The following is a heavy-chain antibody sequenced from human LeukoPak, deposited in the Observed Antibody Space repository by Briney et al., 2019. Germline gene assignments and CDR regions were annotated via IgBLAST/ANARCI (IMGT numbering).Heavy chain of an antibody. Sequence: GGSLRLSCAASGFTFSNYGMHWVRQAPGKGLEWVAFIRYDGSKQYYADSVKGRFTISRDNSKNTLYLQMNSLRAEDTAVYYCAKDLDLAVAGTPGYFDYWGQGTLVTVSS. V-gene: IGHV3-30*02. CDR1: GFTFSNYG. CDR2: IRYDGSKQ. J-gene: IGHJ4*02. CDR3: AKDLDLAVAGTPGYFDY. D-gene: IGHD6-19*01.